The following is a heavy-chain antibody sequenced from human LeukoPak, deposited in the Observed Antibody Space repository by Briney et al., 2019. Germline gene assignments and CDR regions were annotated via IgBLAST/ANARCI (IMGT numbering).Heavy chain of an antibody. J-gene: IGHJ6*03. CDR3: ARAPRVAGTAYYYMDV. Sequence: SETLSLTCTVSGGSINTYYWSWIRQPAGKGLEYIGRIYTSGSTNYNPSLKSRVTMSVDTSKNQFSLKLSSVTAADTAVYYCARAPRVAGTAYYYMDVWGKGTTVTVSS. D-gene: IGHD6-19*01. CDR1: GGSINTYY. V-gene: IGHV4-4*07. CDR2: IYTSGST.